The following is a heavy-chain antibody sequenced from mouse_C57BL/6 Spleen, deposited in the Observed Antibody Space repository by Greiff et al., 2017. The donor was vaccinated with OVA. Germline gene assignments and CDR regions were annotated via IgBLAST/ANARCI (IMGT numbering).Heavy chain of an antibody. CDR3: ARSEYDYDVGVVPD. V-gene: IGHV1-80*01. Sequence: QVQLQQSGAELVKPGASVKISCKASGYAFSSYWMNWVKQRPGKGLEWIGQIYPGDGDTNYNGKFKGKATLTADKSSSTAYMQLSSLTSEDSAVYFCARSEYDYDVGVVPDWGQGTLVTVSA. J-gene: IGHJ3*01. CDR1: GYAFSSYW. D-gene: IGHD2-4*01. CDR2: IYPGDGDT.